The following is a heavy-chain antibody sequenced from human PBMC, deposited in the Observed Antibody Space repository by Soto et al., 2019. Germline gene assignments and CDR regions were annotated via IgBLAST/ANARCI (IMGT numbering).Heavy chain of an antibody. J-gene: IGHJ4*02. CDR2: IIPIFGTA. Sequence: ASVKVSCKTSGGTFSTYAITWVRQAPGQGLEWMGGIIPIFGTANYAQKFQGRVTITAEKSTSTAYMELSSLRSDDTAVYYCARGKRLGSKIVTAAMGSDYWGQGTLVTVSS. V-gene: IGHV1-69*06. CDR1: GGTFSTYA. D-gene: IGHD2-2*01. CDR3: ARGKRLGSKIVTAAMGSDY.